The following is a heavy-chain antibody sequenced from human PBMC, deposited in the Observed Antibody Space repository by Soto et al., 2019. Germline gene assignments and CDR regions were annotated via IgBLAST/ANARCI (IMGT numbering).Heavy chain of an antibody. CDR3: PTSGSVYCSGPVPSFDY. CDR1: GCIITYC. D-gene: IGHD2-15*01. V-gene: IGHV4-59*01. J-gene: IGHJ4*02. CDR2: ISYSGST. Sequence: PSETLSLTCNVSGCIITYCLMWIRQPPRKGVEGIGCISYSGSTNYSPSLENRVSISIYTSKKQLSLKLSYVTIADTAVSYSPTSGSVYCSGPVPSFDYWGRGTLVTVSS.